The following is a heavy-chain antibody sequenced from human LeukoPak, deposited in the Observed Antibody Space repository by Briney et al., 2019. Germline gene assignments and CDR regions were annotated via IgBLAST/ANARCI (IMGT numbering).Heavy chain of an antibody. Sequence: PGGSLRLSCAASGFTFSSYAMSWVRQAPGKGLEWVSAISGSGGSTYYADSVKGRFAISRDNSKNTLYLQMNSLRAEDTAVYYCAKDEIGGYAFDIWGQGTMVTVSS. CDR2: ISGSGGST. V-gene: IGHV3-23*01. D-gene: IGHD3-16*01. J-gene: IGHJ3*02. CDR3: AKDEIGGYAFDI. CDR1: GFTFSSYA.